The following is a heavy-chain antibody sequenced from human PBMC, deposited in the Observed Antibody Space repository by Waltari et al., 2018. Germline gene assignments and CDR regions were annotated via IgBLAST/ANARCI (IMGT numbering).Heavy chain of an antibody. CDR1: GYTLTSYY. D-gene: IGHD2-8*02. J-gene: IGHJ3*02. CDR2: INPNSGGT. Sequence: QVQLVQSGAEVKKPGASVTVSCKASGYTLTSYYMHWVRQAPGQGLEWMGWINPNSGGTNYAQKFQGRVTMTRDTSISTAYMELSRLRSDDTAVYYCARDRRLVLVVYAIGAFDIWGQGTMVTVSS. V-gene: IGHV1-2*02. CDR3: ARDRRLVLVVYAIGAFDI.